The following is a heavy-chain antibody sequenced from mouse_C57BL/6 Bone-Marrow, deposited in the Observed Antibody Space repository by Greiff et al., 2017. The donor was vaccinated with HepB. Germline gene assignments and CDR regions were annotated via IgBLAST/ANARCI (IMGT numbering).Heavy chain of an antibody. V-gene: IGHV1-15*01. CDR1: GYTFTDYE. CDR2: IDPETGGT. CDR3: TRRPLITTVVRSYFDY. Sequence: QVQLQQSGAELVRPGASVTLSCKASGYTFTDYEMHWVKQTPVHGLEWIGAIDPETGGTAYNQKFKGKAILTADKSSSTAYMELRCLTSEDSAVYYGTRRPLITTVVRSYFDYWGQGTTLTVSS. D-gene: IGHD1-1*01. J-gene: IGHJ2*01.